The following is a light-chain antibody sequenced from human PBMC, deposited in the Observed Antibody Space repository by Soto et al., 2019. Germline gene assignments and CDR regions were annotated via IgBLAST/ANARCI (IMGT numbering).Light chain of an antibody. J-gene: IGLJ2*01. V-gene: IGLV1-44*01. CDR2: SHN. CDR1: SSNIGSNT. Sequence: QAVVTQPPSASGTPGQRVTISCSGSSSNIGSNTVNWYQQLPGTAPKLLIYSHNQRPSGVPDRFSGSKSGTSASLAISGLQSEDEADYYCAAWDDSLNGYVVFGGGTKVPS. CDR3: AAWDDSLNGYVV.